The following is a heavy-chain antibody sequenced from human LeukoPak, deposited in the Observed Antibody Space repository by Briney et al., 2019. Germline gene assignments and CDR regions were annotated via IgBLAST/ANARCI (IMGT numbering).Heavy chain of an antibody. CDR1: GFTFSSYS. D-gene: IGHD6-6*01. Sequence: GGSLRLSCAASGFTFSSYSMNWVRQAPGKGLEWVSSISSSSSYIYYADSVKGRFTISRDNSKNTLYLQMNSLRAEDTAVYYCARDLFSSSPTPTGDYWGQGTLVTVSS. CDR2: ISSSSSYI. CDR3: ARDLFSSSPTPTGDY. J-gene: IGHJ4*02. V-gene: IGHV3-21*01.